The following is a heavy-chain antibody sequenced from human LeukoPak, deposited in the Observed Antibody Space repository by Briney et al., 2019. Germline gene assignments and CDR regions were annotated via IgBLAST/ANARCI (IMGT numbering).Heavy chain of an antibody. D-gene: IGHD3-3*01. CDR2: ISAYNGNT. CDR3: ARDPAPYYDFWSGYYTYFDY. Sequence: ASVEVSCKASGYTFTSYGISWVRQAPGQGLEWMGWISAYNGNTNYAQKLQGRVTMTTDTSTSTAYMELRSLRSDDTAVYYCARDPAPYYDFWSGYYTYFDYWGQGTLVTVSS. J-gene: IGHJ4*02. V-gene: IGHV1-18*01. CDR1: GYTFTSYG.